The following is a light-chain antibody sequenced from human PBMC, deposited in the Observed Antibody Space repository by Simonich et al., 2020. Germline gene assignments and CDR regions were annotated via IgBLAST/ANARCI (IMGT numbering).Light chain of an antibody. CDR2: WAS. CDR3: QQYYSTPLT. CDR1: QSVLYSSNNKNY. Sequence: DIVMTQSPDSLAVSLGERATINCKSSQSVLYSSNNKNYLAWYQQKPGQPPKLLTYWASTPESVVPDRFSGSGSGTDFTLTISSLQAEDVAVYYCQQYYSTPLTFGGGTKVEIK. J-gene: IGKJ4*01. V-gene: IGKV4-1*01.